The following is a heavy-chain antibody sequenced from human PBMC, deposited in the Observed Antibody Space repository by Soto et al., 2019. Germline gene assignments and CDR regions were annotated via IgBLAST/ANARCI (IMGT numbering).Heavy chain of an antibody. CDR1: GGSISSYY. J-gene: IGHJ4*02. Sequence: SETLSLTCTVSGGSISSYYWSWIRQPPGKGLEWIGYIYDSGSTNYNPSLKSRVTISVDTSKNQFSLKLTSVAAADTAVYYCAAPPRYWGQGTLVTVSS. D-gene: IGHD6-6*01. CDR3: AAPPRY. CDR2: IYDSGST. V-gene: IGHV4-59*01.